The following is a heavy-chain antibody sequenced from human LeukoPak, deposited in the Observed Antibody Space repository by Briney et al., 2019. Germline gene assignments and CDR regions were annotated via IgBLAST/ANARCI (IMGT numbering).Heavy chain of an antibody. Sequence: GGSLRLSCVASGFTFRSAWMSGVRQAPGKGLEGVGRIINNGDGGTTDYAAPVKGRFAIPRDDSKNTLYLQMDSLKTEDTAVYYCTTWAAAAAGFWGQGTLVTVSS. CDR2: IINNGDGGTT. J-gene: IGHJ4*02. V-gene: IGHV3-15*01. D-gene: IGHD6-13*01. CDR3: TTWAAAAAGF. CDR1: GFTFRSAW.